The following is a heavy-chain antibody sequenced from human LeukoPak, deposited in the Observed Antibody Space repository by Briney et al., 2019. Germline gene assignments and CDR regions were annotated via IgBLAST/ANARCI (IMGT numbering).Heavy chain of an antibody. CDR3: ARGTPLYYYDSSGYPY. CDR2: INPSGGST. J-gene: IGHJ4*02. CDR1: GYTFTSYY. Sequence: ASVKVSCKASGYTFTSYYMHWVRQAPGQGLEWMGIINPSGGSTSYAQKFQGRVTMTRDTSTSTVYMELSSLRSEDTAVYYCARGTPLYYYDSSGYPYWGQGTLVTVSS. V-gene: IGHV1-46*01. D-gene: IGHD3-22*01.